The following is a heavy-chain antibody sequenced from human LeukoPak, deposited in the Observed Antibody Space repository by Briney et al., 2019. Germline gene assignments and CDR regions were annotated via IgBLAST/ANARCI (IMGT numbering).Heavy chain of an antibody. CDR3: AVLGGSNYYDY. D-gene: IGHD3-3*02. CDR1: GFTFSSYS. J-gene: IGHJ4*02. Sequence: GSLRLSCAASGFTFSSYSMHWVRQAPGKGLEYVSAISNNEGTTYYADSVRGRFTISRDNSRNTLYLQMSSLRTEDMAVYYCAVLGGSNYYDYWGQGTLVTVSS. CDR2: ISNNEGTT. V-gene: IGHV3-64*02.